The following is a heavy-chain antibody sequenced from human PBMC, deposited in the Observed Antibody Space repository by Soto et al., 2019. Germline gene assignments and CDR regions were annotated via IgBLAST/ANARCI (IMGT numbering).Heavy chain of an antibody. CDR2: ISSSSSTI. CDR3: ARGCSTYYDFWSGYYTGHYYYMDV. Sequence: GGSLRLSCAASGFTFSSYAMSWVRQAPGKGLEWVSYISSSSSTIYYADSVKGRFTISRDNAKNSLYLQMNSLRAEDTAVYYCARGCSTYYDFWSGYYTGHYYYMDVWGKGTTVTVS. V-gene: IGHV3-48*01. CDR1: GFTFSSYA. J-gene: IGHJ6*03. D-gene: IGHD3-3*01.